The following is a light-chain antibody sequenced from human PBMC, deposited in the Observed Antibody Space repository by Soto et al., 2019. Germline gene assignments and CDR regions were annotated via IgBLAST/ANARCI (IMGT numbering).Light chain of an antibody. CDR3: QPYNNWPLT. J-gene: IGKJ4*01. CDR2: GVS. CDR1: QSVAGN. V-gene: IGKV3-15*01. Sequence: EIVMTQSPATLSVSPGETATLSCRASQSVAGNLAWYQQKPGQPPRLLIYGVSTRATGVPARFSGSGSETDFTLTINSLQSEDFAVYYCQPYNNWPLTFGGGTKV.